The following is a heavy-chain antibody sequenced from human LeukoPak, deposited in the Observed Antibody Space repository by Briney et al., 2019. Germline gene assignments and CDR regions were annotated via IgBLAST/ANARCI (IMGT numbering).Heavy chain of an antibody. CDR2: INYSGST. J-gene: IGHJ4*02. D-gene: IGHD1-26*01. Sequence: KPSETLSLTCTASGGSFSSYYWSWIRQPPGKGLEWIANINYSGSTNYNPSLKRRVTLPVEKSKDQFSLKLSSVTAADAAVYYFARERGGYSGSYIDYWGQGNLV. CDR1: GGSFSSYY. V-gene: IGHV4-59*01. CDR3: ARERGGYSGSYIDY.